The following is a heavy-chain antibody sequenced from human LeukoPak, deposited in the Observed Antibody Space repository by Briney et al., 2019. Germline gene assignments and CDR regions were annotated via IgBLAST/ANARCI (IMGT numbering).Heavy chain of an antibody. Sequence: PGGSLRLSCAASGFTFSSHWMHWVRQAPGKGLVWVSRIKDDGSHTNYADSVKGRFTISRDNAKNSLYLQMNSLRAEDTAVYYCARDRDYYGSGNFYYYGMDVWGQGTTVTVSS. D-gene: IGHD3-10*01. CDR1: GFTFSSHW. CDR2: IKDDGSHT. V-gene: IGHV3-74*01. CDR3: ARDRDYYGSGNFYYYGMDV. J-gene: IGHJ6*02.